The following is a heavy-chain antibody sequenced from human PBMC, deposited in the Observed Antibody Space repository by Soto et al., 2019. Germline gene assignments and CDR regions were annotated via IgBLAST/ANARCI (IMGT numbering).Heavy chain of an antibody. Sequence: PSETLSLTCTVSGGSISSYHWSWIRQSAGKGLEWIGRIYTSGNTHYNPSLKSRVTVSIDTSKNQFFLTVNSVTAADSAVYYCERESGDNWDYEAYWGQGTPVTVS. CDR1: GGSISSYH. D-gene: IGHD1-7*01. V-gene: IGHV4-4*07. CDR2: IYTSGNT. CDR3: ERESGDNWDYEAY. J-gene: IGHJ4*02.